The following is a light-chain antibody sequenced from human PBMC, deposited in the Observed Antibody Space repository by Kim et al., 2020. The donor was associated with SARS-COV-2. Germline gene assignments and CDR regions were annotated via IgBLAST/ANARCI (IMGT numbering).Light chain of an antibody. CDR3: IQHSTYPIT. Sequence: ASVGDRVTITCRASTDIRNDLGWYQQHPGRATKRLIYGAFRLQSGVPSRFSGSGSGTEFTLTITSVLPEDFATYFCIQHSTYPITFGQGTRLEIK. CDR2: GAF. CDR1: TDIRND. V-gene: IGKV1-17*01. J-gene: IGKJ5*01.